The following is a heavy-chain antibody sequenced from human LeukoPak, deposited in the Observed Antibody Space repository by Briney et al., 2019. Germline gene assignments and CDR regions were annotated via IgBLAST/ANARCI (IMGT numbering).Heavy chain of an antibody. CDR1: GFTFSSYA. Sequence: PGGSLRLSCAASGFTFSSYAMSWVRQAPGKGLEWVSAISGSGGSTYYAASVKGRFTISRDNSKNTLYLQMNSLRAEDTAVYYCAKPAPVGCSSTSCYQAFDIWGQGTMVTVSS. J-gene: IGHJ3*02. CDR2: ISGSGGST. CDR3: AKPAPVGCSSTSCYQAFDI. V-gene: IGHV3-23*01. D-gene: IGHD2-2*01.